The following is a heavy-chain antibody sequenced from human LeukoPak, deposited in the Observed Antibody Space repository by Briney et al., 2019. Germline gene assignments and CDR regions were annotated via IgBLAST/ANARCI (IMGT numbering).Heavy chain of an antibody. CDR1: GFTFRDYY. CDR2: ISSSSYT. CDR3: ARDLRWNDERGYFDY. Sequence: GGSLRLSCAAPGFTFRDYYMSWIRQGPGEGLEWVSYISSSSYTNYADSVKGRFTISRDNAKKSLYLEMNSLRAEDTAVYYCARDLRWNDERGYFDYWGQGTLVTVSS. J-gene: IGHJ4*02. D-gene: IGHD1-1*01. V-gene: IGHV3-11*06.